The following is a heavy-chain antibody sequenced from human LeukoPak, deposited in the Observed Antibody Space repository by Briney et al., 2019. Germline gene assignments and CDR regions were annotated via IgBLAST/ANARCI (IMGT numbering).Heavy chain of an antibody. Sequence: GGSLRLSCAAFEFTFSSYAMSWVRQAPGKGLEWVSGISGSGNSTYYADSVKGRFTISRDNSKMTLFLQMNSLRAEDTAVYYCARDGASSGYYYLDYWGQGTLVTVSS. CDR3: ARDGASSGYYYLDY. D-gene: IGHD3-22*01. CDR1: EFTFSSYA. J-gene: IGHJ4*02. CDR2: ISGSGNST. V-gene: IGHV3-23*01.